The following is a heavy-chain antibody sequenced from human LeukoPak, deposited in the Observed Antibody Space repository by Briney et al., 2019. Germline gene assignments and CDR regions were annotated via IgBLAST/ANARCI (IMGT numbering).Heavy chain of an antibody. Sequence: GGSLRLSCAASGFTFSSYAMHWVRQAPGKGREYVSAISSNGSSTYYANSVKGRFTISRDNSKNTLYLQMGSLRAEDMAVYYCARVSGGAGYSYWGQGTLVTVSS. D-gene: IGHD2-21*01. V-gene: IGHV3-64*01. CDR3: ARVSGGAGYSY. CDR2: ISSNGSST. CDR1: GFTFSSYA. J-gene: IGHJ4*02.